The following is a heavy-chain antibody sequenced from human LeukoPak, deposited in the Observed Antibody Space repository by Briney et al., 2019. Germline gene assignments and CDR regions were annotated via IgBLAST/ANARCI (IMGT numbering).Heavy chain of an antibody. D-gene: IGHD1-14*01. Sequence: SVKVSCKASGYTFTNSDITWVRQAPGQGLEWMGRISTSNGDTNYAAKPQGRVTMTTDTSTSTVYMELGSLTFDDTAVYFCARDPYHRLGPPLDLWGQGTLVTVSS. V-gene: IGHV1-18*01. CDR2: ISTSNGDT. CDR3: ARDPYHRLGPPLDL. J-gene: IGHJ5*02. CDR1: GYTFTNSD.